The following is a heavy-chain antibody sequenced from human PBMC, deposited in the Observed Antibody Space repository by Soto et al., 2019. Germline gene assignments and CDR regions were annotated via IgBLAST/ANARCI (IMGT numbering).Heavy chain of an antibody. J-gene: IGHJ5*02. Sequence: EVQLVESGGGLVQPGGSLRLSCAASGFTFSSYWMSWVRQAPGKGLEWVANIKQDGSEKYYVDSVKGRFTISRDNAKNALYLQMNGLRAEDTAVYYCARDSPRGKLNWFDPWGQGTLVTVSS. CDR2: IKQDGSEK. CDR3: ARDSPRGKLNWFDP. D-gene: IGHD3-16*01. V-gene: IGHV3-7*04. CDR1: GFTFSSYW.